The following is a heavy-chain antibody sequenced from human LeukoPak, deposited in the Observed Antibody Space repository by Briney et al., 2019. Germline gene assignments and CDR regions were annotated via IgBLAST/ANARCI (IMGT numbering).Heavy chain of an antibody. V-gene: IGHV1-69*04. Sequence: ASVKVSCMASGGTFNTFAISWVRQAPGQGLEWMGRIIPIVDIGKTAQKFQGRVTITADKSTSTGYMELTSLRSEDTAVYYCATDLNLGEFSLYAPFDYWGQGTLVTASS. J-gene: IGHJ4*02. CDR1: GGTFNTFA. D-gene: IGHD3-16*02. CDR3: ATDLNLGEFSLYAPFDY. CDR2: IIPIVDIG.